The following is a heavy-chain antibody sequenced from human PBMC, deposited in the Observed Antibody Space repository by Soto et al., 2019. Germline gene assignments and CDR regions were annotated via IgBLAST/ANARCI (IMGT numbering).Heavy chain of an antibody. CDR3: ASTRDYFDY. Sequence: PSETLSLTCTVSGGSISTGGYYWSWIRQHPGKGLEWIGYIYYSGSSSYNLSLKGRLTISVDTSKNQFSLKLSSVTAADTAMYYCASTRDYFDYWGQGILVTVSS. CDR1: GGSISTGGYY. D-gene: IGHD1-1*01. CDR2: IYYSGSS. J-gene: IGHJ4*02. V-gene: IGHV4-31*03.